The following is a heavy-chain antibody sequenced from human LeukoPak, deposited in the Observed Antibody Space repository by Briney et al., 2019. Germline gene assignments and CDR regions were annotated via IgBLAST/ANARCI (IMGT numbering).Heavy chain of an antibody. D-gene: IGHD3-10*01. CDR3: ARHPPRESSLLKGAFDI. J-gene: IGHJ3*02. CDR1: GASIGSYY. CDR2: IYYSGST. Sequence: SETLSLTCSVSGASIGSYYWSWIRQPPGKGLEWIAYIYYSGSTNYSPSLKSRVTISVDTSKNQFSLKLTSVTAADTAVYYCARHPPRESSLLKGAFDILGQGTMITVSS. V-gene: IGHV4-59*08.